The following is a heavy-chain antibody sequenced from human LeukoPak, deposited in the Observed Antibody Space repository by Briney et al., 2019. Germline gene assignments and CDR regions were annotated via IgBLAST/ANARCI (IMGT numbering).Heavy chain of an antibody. CDR1: GGSISTSTYS. V-gene: IGHV4-61*09. CDR2: MFSSGST. D-gene: IGHD3-22*01. CDR3: ARNPYYYDSSGFH. Sequence: SETLSLTCTVSGGSISTSTYSWTWMRQPAGKGLEWIGHMFSSGSTNYSPSLKSRVTISVDTSKNQFSLKLSSVTAADTAVYYCARNPYYYDSSGFHWGQGTLVTVSS. J-gene: IGHJ1*01.